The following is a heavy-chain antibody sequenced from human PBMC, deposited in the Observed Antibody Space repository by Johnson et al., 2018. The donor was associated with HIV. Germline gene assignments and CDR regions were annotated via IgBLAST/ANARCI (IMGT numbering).Heavy chain of an antibody. V-gene: IGHV3-7*03. D-gene: IGHD3-22*01. Sequence: VQLVESGGGVVRPGGSLRLSCAASGFTFDDYGMSWVRQAPGKGLEWVANIKHDGSEKYYVDSVKGRFTISRDNTKNSLFLQMSSLRVEDTALYYCVRVAYYYDSSGYEDAFDIWGQGTMVTVSS. CDR3: VRVAYYYDSSGYEDAFDI. J-gene: IGHJ3*02. CDR1: GFTFDDYG. CDR2: IKHDGSEK.